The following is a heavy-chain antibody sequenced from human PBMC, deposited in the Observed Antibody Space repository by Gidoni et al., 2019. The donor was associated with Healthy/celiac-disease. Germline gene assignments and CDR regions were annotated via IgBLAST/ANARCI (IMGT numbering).Heavy chain of an antibody. D-gene: IGHD6-6*01. V-gene: IGHV1-46*01. CDR1: GYTFTSYY. Sequence: QVQLVQSGAEVKKPGASVKVSCKASGYTFTSYYMHWVRQAPGQGLEWMGIINPSGGSTSYAQKFQGRVTMTRDTSTSTVYMELSSLRSEDTAVYYCARVVYSSSGYYYYGMDVWGQGTTVTVSS. CDR3: ARVVYSSSGYYYYGMDV. CDR2: INPSGGST. J-gene: IGHJ6*02.